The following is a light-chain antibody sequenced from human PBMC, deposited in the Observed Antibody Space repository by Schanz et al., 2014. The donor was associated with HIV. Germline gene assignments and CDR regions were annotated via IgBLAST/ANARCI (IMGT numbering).Light chain of an antibody. CDR1: SSDVADYNS. V-gene: IGLV2-11*01. CDR3: GSYTSNNTPAVV. J-gene: IGLJ2*01. CDR2: DVN. Sequence: QSVLTQPRSVSGSPGQSVTISCTGTSSDVADYNSASWYQQHPGKAPKLMIYDVNKRPSGVPDRFSGSKSGNTASLAISGLQAEDEADYHCGSYTSNNTPAVVFGGGTKLTVL.